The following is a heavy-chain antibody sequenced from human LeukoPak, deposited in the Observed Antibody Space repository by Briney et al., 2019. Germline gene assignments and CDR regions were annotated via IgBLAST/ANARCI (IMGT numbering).Heavy chain of an antibody. CDR3: AKHEDV. CDR2: IRHDGSNE. CDR1: GFSFRSYG. J-gene: IGHJ6*04. V-gene: IGHV3-30*02. Sequence: GGSLRLSCVASGFSFRSYGMHWVRQAPGKGLEWVAHIRHDGSNEDYADSVKGRFTISRDNSKSTLYLEMNSLRVEDTAMYYCAKHEDVWGKGTTVTVSS.